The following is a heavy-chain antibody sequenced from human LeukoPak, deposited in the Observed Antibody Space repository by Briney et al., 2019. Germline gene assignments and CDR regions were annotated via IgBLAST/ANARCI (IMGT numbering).Heavy chain of an antibody. V-gene: IGHV4-31*03. CDR3: ASSEATATPPPYGMDV. Sequence: PSETLSLTCTVSGCSISSGGYYWRWIRQLPGKGLEWIGYIYYSGGTFYNPSLKNRVTISLDTSNNQVSLKLDSVTVADTAVYYCASSEATATPPPYGMDVWGQGTTVTVSS. D-gene: IGHD5-12*01. J-gene: IGHJ6*02. CDR1: GCSISSGGYY. CDR2: IYYSGGT.